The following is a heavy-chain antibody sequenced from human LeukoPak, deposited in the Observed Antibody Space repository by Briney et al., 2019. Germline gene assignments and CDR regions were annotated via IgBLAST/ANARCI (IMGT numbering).Heavy chain of an antibody. CDR3: ATIPESNGCVPFSFDY. Sequence: GGSLRLSCAASLFTFSSYTMDGVRQAPGKGLEWVSSITSSSTYIYYADSVKGRFTISRDNAKNSLYLHMNSRRAEETAVYSCATIPESNGCVPFSFDYWGKGALVTGSS. J-gene: IGHJ4*02. D-gene: IGHD2-8*01. V-gene: IGHV3-21*06. CDR2: ITSSSTYI. CDR1: LFTFSSYT.